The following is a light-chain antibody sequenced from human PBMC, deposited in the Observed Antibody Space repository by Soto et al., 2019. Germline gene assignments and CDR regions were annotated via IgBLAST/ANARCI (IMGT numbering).Light chain of an antibody. Sequence: QSALTQPASVSGSPGQSITISCTGTSSDVGSYNLVSWYQQHPGKAPKLMIYDDTKRPSGVSNRFSGSKSGNTASLSISGLQAEDEADDYCCSYAGSSTFVVFGGGTKLTVL. J-gene: IGLJ2*01. CDR2: DDT. V-gene: IGLV2-23*02. CDR3: CSYAGSSTFVV. CDR1: SSDVGSYNL.